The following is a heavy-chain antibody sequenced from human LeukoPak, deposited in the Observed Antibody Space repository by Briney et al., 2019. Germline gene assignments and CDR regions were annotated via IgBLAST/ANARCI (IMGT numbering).Heavy chain of an antibody. D-gene: IGHD3-22*01. V-gene: IGHV3-53*01. CDR3: ARTAYDSSGYYTIDY. CDR1: GLTVSSNY. J-gene: IGHJ4*02. CDR2: IHSGGST. Sequence: GGSLRLSCAASGLTVSSNYMNWVRQAPGKGLEWVSVIHSGGSTYYADSVKGRFTISRDNAKNSLYLQMNSLRADDTAVYYCARTAYDSSGYYTIDYWGQGTLVTVSS.